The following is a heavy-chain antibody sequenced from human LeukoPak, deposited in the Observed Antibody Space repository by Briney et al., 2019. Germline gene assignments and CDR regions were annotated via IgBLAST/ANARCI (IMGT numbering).Heavy chain of an antibody. CDR1: GGSISSGSYY. J-gene: IGHJ6*03. D-gene: IGHD2-15*01. CDR2: IYTSGST. V-gene: IGHV4-61*02. Sequence: SETLSLTCTVSGGSISSGSYYWSWIRQPAGKGLEWIGRIYTSGSTNYNPSLKSRVTISVDTSKNQFSLKLSSVTAADTAVYYCARVGGYCSGGSCYSSPYYYYMDVWGKGTTVTVSS. CDR3: ARVGGYCSGGSCYSSPYYYYMDV.